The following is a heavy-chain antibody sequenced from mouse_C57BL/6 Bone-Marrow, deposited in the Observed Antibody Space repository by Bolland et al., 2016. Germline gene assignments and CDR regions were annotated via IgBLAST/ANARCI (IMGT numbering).Heavy chain of an antibody. CDR2: INPNNGGT. CDR3: ARYMAMDY. J-gene: IGHJ4*01. D-gene: IGHD1-3*01. V-gene: IGHV1-26*01. Sequence: IGDINPNNGGTSYNQKFKGKATLPVDKSSSTAYMQLRSLTSEDSAVYYCARYMAMDYWGQGTS.